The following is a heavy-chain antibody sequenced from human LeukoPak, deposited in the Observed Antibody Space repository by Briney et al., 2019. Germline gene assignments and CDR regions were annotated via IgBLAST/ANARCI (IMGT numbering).Heavy chain of an antibody. CDR3: ARDLVTVTIGFDI. CDR2: ISHIGRT. CDR1: GDSFSSHY. V-gene: IGHV4-59*11. Sequence: SETLSLTCAVSGDSFSSHYWTWIRQSPGTGLEWIGYISHIGRTNYNPSLKSRVTISIDTFKNQFSLKLRSVTAADTAVYYCARDLVTVTIGFDIWGQGTMVSVSS. J-gene: IGHJ3*02. D-gene: IGHD4-17*01.